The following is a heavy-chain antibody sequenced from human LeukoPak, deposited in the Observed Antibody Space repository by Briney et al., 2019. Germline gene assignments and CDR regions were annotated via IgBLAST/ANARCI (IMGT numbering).Heavy chain of an antibody. CDR2: IYYSGST. Sequence: SETLSLTCTVSGGSISSGGYYWSWIRQPPGKGLEWIGYIYYSGSTNYNPSLKSRVTISVDTSKNQFSLKLSSVTAADTAVYYCASMYSSSSEVVDYWGQGTLVTVSS. D-gene: IGHD6-6*01. J-gene: IGHJ4*02. CDR3: ASMYSSSSEVVDY. V-gene: IGHV4-61*08. CDR1: GGSISSGGYY.